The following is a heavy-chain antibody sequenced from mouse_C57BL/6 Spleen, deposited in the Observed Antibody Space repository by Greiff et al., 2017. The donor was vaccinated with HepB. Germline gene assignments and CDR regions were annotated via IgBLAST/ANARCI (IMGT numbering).Heavy chain of an antibody. Sequence: EVQGVESGGDLVKPGGSLKLSCAASGFTFSSYGMSWVRQTPDKRLEWVATISSGGSYTYYPDSVKGRFTISRDNAKNTLYLQMSSLKSEDTAMYYCARPPSPTDYFDYWGQGTTLTVSS. CDR3: ARPPSPTDYFDY. CDR1: GFTFSSYG. CDR2: ISSGGSYT. V-gene: IGHV5-6*01. J-gene: IGHJ2*01.